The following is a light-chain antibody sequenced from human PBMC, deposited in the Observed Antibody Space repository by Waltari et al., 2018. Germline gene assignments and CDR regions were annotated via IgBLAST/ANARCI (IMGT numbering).Light chain of an antibody. Sequence: QSALTQPASVSGSLGQSITITCTGSGTEIYIYNLVSWYQQYPGKAPKLIIYEGDERPSGVSDRFSGSKSGNTASLTISGLQADDEAEYHCCSYAGGTTFLFGGGTKVTVL. CDR2: EGD. V-gene: IGLV2-23*03. CDR1: GTEIYIYNL. J-gene: IGLJ2*01. CDR3: CSYAGGTTFL.